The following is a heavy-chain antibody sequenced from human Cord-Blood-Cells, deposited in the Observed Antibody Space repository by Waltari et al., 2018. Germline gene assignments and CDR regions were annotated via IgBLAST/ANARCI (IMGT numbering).Heavy chain of an antibody. CDR1: GGSISSYY. Sequence: QVQLQESGPGLVKPSETLSLTCTVSGGSISSYYWSWIRQPAGKGLEWIGRIYTSGSTNYNPSLKSRVTMSVDTSKNQCSLKLSSGTAADTAVYYCARSHYGSGSYYWFDPWGQGTLVTVSS. CDR3: ARSHYGSGSYYWFDP. J-gene: IGHJ5*02. CDR2: IYTSGST. V-gene: IGHV4-4*07. D-gene: IGHD3-10*01.